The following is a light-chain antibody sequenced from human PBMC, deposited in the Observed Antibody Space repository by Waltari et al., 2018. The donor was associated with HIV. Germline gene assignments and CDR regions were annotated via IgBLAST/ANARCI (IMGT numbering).Light chain of an antibody. CDR1: SSDVGIFKY. V-gene: IGLV2-14*03. CDR2: DFI. Sequence: QSALTQPASVSGSPGQSITISCTGASSDVGIFKYVTWYQQHPGKAPKVIIYDFINRPSGVSNRVSGSKSDNTASLTIAGLQAEDEADYYCSSHTTTTTLWVFGGGTKLTVL. CDR3: SSHTTTTTLWV. J-gene: IGLJ2*01.